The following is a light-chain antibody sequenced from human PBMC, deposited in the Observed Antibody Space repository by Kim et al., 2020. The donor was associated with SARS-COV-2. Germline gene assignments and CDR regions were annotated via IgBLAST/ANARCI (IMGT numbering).Light chain of an antibody. CDR3: QQYNTFMYA. J-gene: IGKJ2*01. CDR2: DAS. CDR1: QTISSW. Sequence: SACVGDRVTITCRASQTISSWVAWYQQKPGKAPKRLIDDASFWAGGVPSRFSGSGSGTEFTLTISSLQPDDSATYYCQQYNTFMYAFGQGTKLEI. V-gene: IGKV1-5*01.